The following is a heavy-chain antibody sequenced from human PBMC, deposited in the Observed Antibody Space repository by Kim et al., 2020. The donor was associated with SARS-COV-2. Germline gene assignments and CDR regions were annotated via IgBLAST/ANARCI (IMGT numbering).Heavy chain of an antibody. V-gene: IGHV4-31*03. Sequence: SETLSLTCTVSGGSISSGGYYWSWIRQHPGKGLEWIGYIYYSGSTYYNPSLKSRVTISVDTSKNQFSLKLSSVTAADTAVYYCARSHCSGGSCNPYYYYGMDVWGQGSTVTVSS. J-gene: IGHJ6*02. CDR2: IYYSGST. CDR3: ARSHCSGGSCNPYYYYGMDV. CDR1: GGSISSGGYY. D-gene: IGHD2-15*01.